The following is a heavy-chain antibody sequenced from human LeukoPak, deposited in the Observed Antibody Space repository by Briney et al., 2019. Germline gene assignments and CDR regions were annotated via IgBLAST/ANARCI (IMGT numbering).Heavy chain of an antibody. CDR2: IFPADSDT. CDR3: ARHVYPDY. CDR1: GYSFLTYW. J-gene: IGHJ4*02. V-gene: IGHV5-51*01. Sequence: GESLQISCQGSGYSFLTYWIGWVRQMPGKGLEWMGIIFPADSDTRYSPSFQGQVTISADKSISTAYLQWSSLKASDTAIYYCARHVYPDYWGQGTLVTVSS.